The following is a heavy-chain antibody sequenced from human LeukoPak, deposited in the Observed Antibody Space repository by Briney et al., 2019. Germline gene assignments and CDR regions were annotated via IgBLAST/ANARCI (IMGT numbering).Heavy chain of an antibody. Sequence: GGSLRLSCAVSGFTFSSYEMNWVRQAPGKGLEWVSYISSSGSTIYYADSVKGRLTISRDNAKNSLYLQMNSLRAEDTAVYYCARLTTVAGLDYWGQGTLVTVSS. V-gene: IGHV3-48*03. CDR3: ARLTTVAGLDY. D-gene: IGHD6-19*01. CDR1: GFTFSSYE. CDR2: ISSSGSTI. J-gene: IGHJ4*02.